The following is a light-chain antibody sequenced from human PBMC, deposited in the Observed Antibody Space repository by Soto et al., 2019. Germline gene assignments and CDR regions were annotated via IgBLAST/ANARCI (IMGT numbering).Light chain of an antibody. CDR3: QQYRSYSLT. CDR1: QSIDRL. V-gene: IGKV1-5*01. J-gene: IGKJ4*01. Sequence: DIQMTQSPSTLSASVGDRVTITCRASQSIDRLLAWYQHRPGKAPRLQLYDASNWEGGVPSRFSGSGSGTEVTLTSSSLQSDDFATYYCQQYRSYSLTFGGGTKLEIK. CDR2: DAS.